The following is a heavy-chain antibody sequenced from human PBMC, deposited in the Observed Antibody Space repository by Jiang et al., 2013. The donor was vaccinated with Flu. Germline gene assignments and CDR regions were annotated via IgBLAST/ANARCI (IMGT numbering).Heavy chain of an antibody. V-gene: IGHV4-59*01. CDR3: ARSPFYGSNSRGWFDP. D-gene: IGHD4-23*01. J-gene: IGHJ5*02. CDR2: ISYSGNT. Sequence: GLVKPSETLSLTCTVSGGSINNYYWSWIRQSPGKTPEWIGYISYSGNTHYNPSLSSRVTISLDTSKNQFSLKLTSVTAADTAVYFCARSPFYGSNSRGWFDPWGQGTLVTVSS. CDR1: GGSINNYY.